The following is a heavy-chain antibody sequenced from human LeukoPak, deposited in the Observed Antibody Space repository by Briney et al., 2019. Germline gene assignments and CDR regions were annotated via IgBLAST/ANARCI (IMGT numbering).Heavy chain of an antibody. V-gene: IGHV4-31*03. J-gene: IGHJ5*02. CDR3: ARGYCSGGSCYSDWFDP. CDR2: IYYSGST. Sequence: SQTLSLTCTVSGGSISSGGYYWRWIRQHPGKGLEWIGYIYYSGSTYYNPSLKSRVTISVDTSKNQFSLKLSSVTAADTAVYYCARGYCSGGSCYSDWFDPWGQGTLVTVSS. CDR1: GGSISSGGYY. D-gene: IGHD2-15*01.